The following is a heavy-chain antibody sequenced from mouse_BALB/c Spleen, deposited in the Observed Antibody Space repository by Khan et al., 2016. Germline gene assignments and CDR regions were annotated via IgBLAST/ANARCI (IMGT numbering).Heavy chain of an antibody. CDR1: GFTFSSYV. CDR2: ISTGGDI. Sequence: EVELVESGGGLVKPGGSLKLSCAASGFTFSSYVMSWVRQTPEKRLEWVASISTGGDIYYPDSVKGRFTISRDNARNILYLHMASLRSEDTAMYYCARGDYDRGYYYGIDYWGQGTSVTVAS. J-gene: IGHJ4*01. D-gene: IGHD2-4*01. CDR3: ARGDYDRGYYYGIDY. V-gene: IGHV5-6-5*01.